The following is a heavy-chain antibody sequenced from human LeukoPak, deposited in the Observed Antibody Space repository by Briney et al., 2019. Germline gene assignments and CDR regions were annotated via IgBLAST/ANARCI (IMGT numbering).Heavy chain of an antibody. CDR2: INAGNGNT. CDR1: GYTFTSYA. J-gene: IGHJ3*02. Sequence: ASVKVSCKASGYTFTSYAMHWVRQAPGQRLEWMGWINAGNGNTKYSQEFQGRVTMTRDTSTSTVYMELSSLRSEDTAVYYCARATPSPRGAFDIWGQGTMVTVSS. CDR3: ARATPSPRGAFDI. V-gene: IGHV1-3*03.